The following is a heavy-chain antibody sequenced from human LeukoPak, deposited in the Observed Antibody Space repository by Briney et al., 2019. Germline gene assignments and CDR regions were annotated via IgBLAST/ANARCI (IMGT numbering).Heavy chain of an antibody. CDR1: GGSISSYY. CDR2: IYYTGST. CDR3: ARVFGNYYYMDV. Sequence: SETLSFTRTVSGGSISSYYWSWIRQPPGKGLEGMGYIYYTGSTNYNPSLKSRVTISVDTSKNQFSLKLSSVTAADTAVYYCARVFGNYYYMDVWGKGTTVTVSS. V-gene: IGHV4-59*01. J-gene: IGHJ6*03. D-gene: IGHD3-16*01.